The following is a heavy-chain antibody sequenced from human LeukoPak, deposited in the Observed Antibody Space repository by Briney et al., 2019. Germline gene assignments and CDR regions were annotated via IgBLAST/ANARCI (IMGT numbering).Heavy chain of an antibody. V-gene: IGHV3-23*01. J-gene: IGHJ4*02. CDR2: ISGSVGST. Sequence: GGSLRLSCAASGFTFSSYAMSWVRQAPGKGLEWVSAISGSVGSTYYADSVKGRFTISRDNSKNTLYLKMNSLRAEDTAVYYCAKDSTDTAYVGITGTTEFDYWGQGTLVTVSS. CDR3: AKDSTDTAYVGITGTTEFDY. CDR1: GFTFSSYA. D-gene: IGHD1-20*01.